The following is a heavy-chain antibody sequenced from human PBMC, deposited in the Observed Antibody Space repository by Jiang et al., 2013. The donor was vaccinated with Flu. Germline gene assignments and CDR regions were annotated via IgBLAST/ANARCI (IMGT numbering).Heavy chain of an antibody. V-gene: IGHV1-69*01. CDR2: IIPIFGTA. CDR1: GGTFSSYA. Sequence: QLVESGAEVKKPGSSVKVSCKASGGTFSSYAISWVRQAPGQGLEWMGGIIPIFGTANYAQKFQGRVTITADESTSTAYMELSSLRSEDTAVYYCARARHIAVADSDAFDIWGQGTMVTVSS. CDR3: ARARHIAVADSDAFDI. J-gene: IGHJ3*02. D-gene: IGHD6-19*01.